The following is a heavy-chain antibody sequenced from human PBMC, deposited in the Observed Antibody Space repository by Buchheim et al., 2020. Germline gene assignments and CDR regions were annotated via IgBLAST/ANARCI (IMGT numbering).Heavy chain of an antibody. V-gene: IGHV3-33*01. CDR1: GFTFSNSG. CDR3: ATFQAATGHTDYFHS. Sequence: QVQLVESGGGVVQPGGSLRLSCEASGFTFSNSGMHWVRQAPNKGLEWVAVIWYDGSNKFYADAVKGRFTISRDNSKRTLYLQMNTLRPEDTAFYYCATFQAATGHTDYFHSWGQGTL. CDR2: IWYDGSNK. J-gene: IGHJ1*01. D-gene: IGHD1-1*01.